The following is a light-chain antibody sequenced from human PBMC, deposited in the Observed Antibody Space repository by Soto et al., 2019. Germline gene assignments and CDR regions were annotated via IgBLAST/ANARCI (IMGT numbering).Light chain of an antibody. Sequence: EIVLTQSPGTLSLSPGERVTLSCRASQSVGNDYLGWYQQKPGQAPRLLIFNASRRPTGISDRFSGSGSGTDFTLTISRLEPEDFAVYYCHQYAYSPQTFGQGTRLEIK. V-gene: IGKV3-20*01. CDR1: QSVGNDY. CDR2: NAS. CDR3: HQYAYSPQT. J-gene: IGKJ5*01.